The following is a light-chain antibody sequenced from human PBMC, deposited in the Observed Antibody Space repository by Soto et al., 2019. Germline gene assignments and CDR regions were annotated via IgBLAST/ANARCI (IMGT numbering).Light chain of an antibody. Sequence: DIQMPQSPSTLSASVGDRVTITCRASQSISTRLAWYQQKPGKAPKLLIYDASSLEGGVPSRFSGSASGTEFTLTISSLQPDDFATYYCQQYNSYSTFGQGTKVDIK. CDR3: QQYNSYST. CDR2: DAS. V-gene: IGKV1-5*01. J-gene: IGKJ1*01. CDR1: QSISTR.